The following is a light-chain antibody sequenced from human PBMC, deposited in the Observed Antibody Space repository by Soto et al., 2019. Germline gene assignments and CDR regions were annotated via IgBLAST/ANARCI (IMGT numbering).Light chain of an antibody. J-gene: IGKJ1*01. CDR2: MVS. CDR3: QHYKFFPWT. Sequence: DIQMTHSPSTLSASVGDRVTITCRASQSIDTWLAWYQQKPGEVPKVLIYMVSNLQRGVPSRFSGSGSGTEFTLTISGLQPDDFATYYCQHYKFFPWTFGQGTKVDI. V-gene: IGKV1-5*03. CDR1: QSIDTW.